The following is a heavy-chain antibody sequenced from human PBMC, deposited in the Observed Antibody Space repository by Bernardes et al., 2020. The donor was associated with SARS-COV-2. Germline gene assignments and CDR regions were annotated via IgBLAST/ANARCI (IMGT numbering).Heavy chain of an antibody. CDR2: ISYDGSNK. CDR3: ARGSNLIFDY. Sequence: GGFLRTPRGGPGFTLRSHAMHWGRQGPGEGGGGGAVISYDGSNKYYADSVKGRFTISRDNSKNTLYLQMNSLRAEDTAVYYCARGSNLIFDYWGQGTLVTVSS. CDR1: GFTLRSHA. V-gene: IGHV3-30*16. D-gene: IGHD4-4*01. J-gene: IGHJ4*02.